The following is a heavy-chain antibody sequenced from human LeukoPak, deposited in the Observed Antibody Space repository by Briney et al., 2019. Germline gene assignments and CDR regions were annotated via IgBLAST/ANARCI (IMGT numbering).Heavy chain of an antibody. V-gene: IGHV3-7*01. Sequence: GGSLRLSCAASGFSFTTYWMSWVRQPPGKGLEWVANIKQDGTEEYYVDSVKGRFTISRDNAKNSLYLQMNSLRVEDTAIYYCAKVAHYYYGSESYYFFEHWGQGTPVTASS. J-gene: IGHJ4*02. CDR1: GFSFTTYW. CDR2: IKQDGTEE. CDR3: AKVAHYYYGSESYYFFEH. D-gene: IGHD3-10*01.